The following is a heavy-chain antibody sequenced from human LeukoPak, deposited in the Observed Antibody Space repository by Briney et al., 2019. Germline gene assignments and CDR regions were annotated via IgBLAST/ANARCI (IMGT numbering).Heavy chain of an antibody. CDR1: GFTFRGSA. CDR2: IRSKANSYAT. Sequence: GGSLRLSCAASGFTFRGSAMHWVRQASGKGLEWVGRIRSKANSYATAYAASVKGRFTISRDDSKNTAYLQMNSLKTEDTAVYYCTTPGRAYSYVPYYYMDVWGKGTTVTVSS. J-gene: IGHJ6*03. CDR3: TTPGRAYSYVPYYYMDV. D-gene: IGHD5-18*01. V-gene: IGHV3-73*01.